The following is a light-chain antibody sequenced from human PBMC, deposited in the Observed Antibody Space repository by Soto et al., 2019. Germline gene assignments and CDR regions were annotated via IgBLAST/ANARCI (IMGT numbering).Light chain of an antibody. V-gene: IGLV2-8*01. CDR3: NSYVGSNXYV. Sequence: QSALTQPPSASGSPGQSVTISCTGTSIDITDNKYVSWFQQHPGKAPKVLIYEVNKRPSGVPDRFSGSKSGNTASLTVSGLQADDEADYYCNSYVGSNXYVFGTGTKV. J-gene: IGLJ1*01. CDR2: EVN. CDR1: SIDITDNKY.